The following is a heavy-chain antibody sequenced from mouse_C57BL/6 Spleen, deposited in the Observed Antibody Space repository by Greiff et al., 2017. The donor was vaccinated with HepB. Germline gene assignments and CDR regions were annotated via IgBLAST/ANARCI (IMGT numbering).Heavy chain of an antibody. CDR2: IWRGGST. D-gene: IGHD3-3*01. J-gene: IGHJ2*01. CDR3: AKRGDEGYYFDY. CDR1: GFSLTSYG. V-gene: IGHV2-5*01. Sequence: VKLMESGPGLVQPSQSLSITCTVSGFSLTSYGVHWVRQSPGKGLEWLGVIWRGGSTDYNAAFMSRLSITKDNSKSQVFFKMNSLQADDTAIYYCAKRGDEGYYFDYWGQGTTLTVSS.